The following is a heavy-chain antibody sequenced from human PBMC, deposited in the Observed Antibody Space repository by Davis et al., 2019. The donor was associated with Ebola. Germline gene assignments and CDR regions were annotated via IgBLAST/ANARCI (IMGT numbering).Heavy chain of an antibody. CDR1: GFTFSNFH. CDR2: IDPDGTGT. CDR3: ARDVGGRAGY. Sequence: PGGSLRLSCAASGFTFSNFHIHWVSQTPGKGLVWVARIDPDGTGTNYADSVRGRFTISRDNAKNTLFLQMNSLRADDTAVYYCARDVGGRAGYWGQGTLVTVSS. J-gene: IGHJ4*02. V-gene: IGHV3-74*01.